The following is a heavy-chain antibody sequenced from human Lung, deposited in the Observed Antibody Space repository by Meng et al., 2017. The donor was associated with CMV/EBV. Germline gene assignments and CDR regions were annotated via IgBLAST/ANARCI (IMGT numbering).Heavy chain of an antibody. CDR2: IYHSGST. D-gene: IGHD3-10*01. J-gene: IGHJ4*02. CDR1: GGSISSSNYY. V-gene: IGHV4-39*01. Sequence: LQESGPGPVKPSETLSLPCTVSGGSISSSNYYWDWIRQPPGKGLEWIGAIYHSGSTSYNPSLQSRVTMFVDTSKNQFSLMLTSVTATDTAVYYCARRRGGSGRDCWGQGTLVTVSS. CDR3: ARRRGGSGRDC.